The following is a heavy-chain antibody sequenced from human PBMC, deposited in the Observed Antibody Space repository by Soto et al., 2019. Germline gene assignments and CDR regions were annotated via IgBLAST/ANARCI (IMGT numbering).Heavy chain of an antibody. CDR1: GGSFSCYY. Sequence: PSETLSLTCAVYGGSFSCYYWSWIRQPPGKGLEWIGEINHSGSTNYNPSLKSRVTISVDTSKNQFSLKLSSVTAADTAVYYCARGRAVTDYWGQGTLVTVSS. V-gene: IGHV4-34*01. D-gene: IGHD4-4*01. CDR2: INHSGST. CDR3: ARGRAVTDY. J-gene: IGHJ4*02.